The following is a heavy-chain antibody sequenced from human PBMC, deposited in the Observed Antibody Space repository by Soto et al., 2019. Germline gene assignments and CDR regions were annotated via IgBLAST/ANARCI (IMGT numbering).Heavy chain of an antibody. D-gene: IGHD3-9*01. CDR3: ARGPTIYDILTGYPSEIDY. CDR1: GFTFSSYA. Sequence: GGSLRLSCAASGFTFSSYAMHWVRQAPGKGLEWVAVISYDGSNKYYADSVKGRFTISRDNSKNTLYLQMNSLRAEDTAVYYCARGPTIYDILTGYPSEIDYWGQGTLVTVSS. CDR2: ISYDGSNK. V-gene: IGHV3-30-3*01. J-gene: IGHJ4*02.